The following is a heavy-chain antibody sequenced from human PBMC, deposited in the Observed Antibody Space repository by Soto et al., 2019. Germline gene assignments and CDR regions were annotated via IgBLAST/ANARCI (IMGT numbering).Heavy chain of an antibody. CDR1: GFTFRNYG. CDR3: AKGGSGWFLD. CDR2: ISYDGRDK. V-gene: IGHV3-30*18. Sequence: GSLRLSCAASGFTFRNYGMHWVRQAPGEGLEWVAVISYDGRDKYYGDSEKGRFSISRDNSKNTVYLQMNSLRPEDTAVYYCAKGGSGWFLDWGQGTLVTVSS. J-gene: IGHJ4*02. D-gene: IGHD6-19*01.